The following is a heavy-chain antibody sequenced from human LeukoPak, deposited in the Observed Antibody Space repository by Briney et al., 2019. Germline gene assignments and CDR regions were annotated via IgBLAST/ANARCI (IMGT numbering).Heavy chain of an antibody. CDR1: GGSISSSSYY. V-gene: IGHV4-39*07. Sequence: PSETLSLTCTVSGGSISSSSYYWGWIRQPPGKGLEWIGSIYYSGSTHYNPSLKSRVTISVDTSKNQFSLKLSSVTAADTAVYYCARGDLWFGELNWFDPWGQGTLVTVSS. CDR3: ARGDLWFGELNWFDP. D-gene: IGHD3-10*01. CDR2: IYYSGST. J-gene: IGHJ5*02.